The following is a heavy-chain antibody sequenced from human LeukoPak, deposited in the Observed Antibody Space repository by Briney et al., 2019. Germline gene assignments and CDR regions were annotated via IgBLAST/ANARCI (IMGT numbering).Heavy chain of an antibody. V-gene: IGHV3-66*01. J-gene: IGHJ6*02. CDR2: IYSGGST. Sequence: PGGSLRLSCAASGFTFTSHTMTWVRQAPGKGLEWVSVIYSGGSTYYADSVKGRFTISRDNSKNTLYLQMNSLRAEDTAVYYCARDPYYYGMDVWGQGTTVTVSS. CDR1: GFTFTSHT. CDR3: ARDPYYYGMDV.